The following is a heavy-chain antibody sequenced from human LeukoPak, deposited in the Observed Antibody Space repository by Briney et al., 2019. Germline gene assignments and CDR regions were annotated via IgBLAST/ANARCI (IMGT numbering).Heavy chain of an antibody. Sequence: GRSLRLSCAASGFTFSSYAMHWVRQAPGKGLEWVAVISYDGSNKYYADSVKGRFTISRDNSKNTLYLQMNSLRAEDTAVYYCAKEDTGYSSGWYEYNWFDPWGQGTLVTVSS. D-gene: IGHD6-19*01. CDR3: AKEDTGYSSGWYEYNWFDP. CDR2: ISYDGSNK. V-gene: IGHV3-30*04. CDR1: GFTFSSYA. J-gene: IGHJ5*02.